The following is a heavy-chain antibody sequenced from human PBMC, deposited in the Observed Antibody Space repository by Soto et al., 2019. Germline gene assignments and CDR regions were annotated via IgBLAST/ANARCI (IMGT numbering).Heavy chain of an antibody. CDR3: AADRGRYCSSTSCYSGTDYYYYYMDV. CDR1: GFTFTSSA. V-gene: IGHV1-58*01. CDR2: IVVGSGNT. Sequence: ASVKVSCKASGFTFTSSAVQWVRQARGQRLEWIGWIVVGSGNTNYAQKFQERVTITRDMSTSTAYMELSSLRSEDPAVYYCAADRGRYCSSTSCYSGTDYYYYYMDVWGKGTTVTVSS. J-gene: IGHJ6*03. D-gene: IGHD2-2*02.